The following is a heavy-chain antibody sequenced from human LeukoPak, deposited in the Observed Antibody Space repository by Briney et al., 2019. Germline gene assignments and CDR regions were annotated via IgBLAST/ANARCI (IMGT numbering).Heavy chain of an antibody. Sequence: PGRSLRLSCAASGFTFSSYAMHWARRAPGKGLEWVAVISYDGSNKYYADSVKGRFTISRDNSKNTLYLQMNSLRAEDTAVYYCARGQVQRYYGSGNPFDYWGQGTLVTVSS. J-gene: IGHJ4*02. CDR3: ARGQVQRYYGSGNPFDY. D-gene: IGHD3-10*01. CDR1: GFTFSSYA. CDR2: ISYDGSNK. V-gene: IGHV3-30*04.